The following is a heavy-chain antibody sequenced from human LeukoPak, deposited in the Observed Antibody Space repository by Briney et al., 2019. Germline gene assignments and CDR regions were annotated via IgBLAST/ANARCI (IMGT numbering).Heavy chain of an antibody. V-gene: IGHV4-34*01. Sequence: SETLSLTCAVYGGSFSGYNWNWIRQPPGKGLEWIGEISHSGATNYNSALKSRVTISVDTSKNQFSLKLISVTAADTAVYYCARGSPKHDSWGQGTLVIVSP. CDR2: ISHSGAT. CDR1: GGSFSGYN. CDR3: ARGSPKHDS. J-gene: IGHJ5*01.